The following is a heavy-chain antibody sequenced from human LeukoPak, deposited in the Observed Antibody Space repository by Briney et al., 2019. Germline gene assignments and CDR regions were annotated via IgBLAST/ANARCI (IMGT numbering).Heavy chain of an antibody. Sequence: GASVKVSCKASGYTFTGYYMHWVRQAPGQGLEWMGWINPNSGGTNYAQKFQGGVTMTRDTSISTAYMELSSLRSEDTAVYYCARGGGSGSYYFYYYYYMDVWGKGTTVTVSS. D-gene: IGHD3-10*01. CDR2: INPNSGGT. V-gene: IGHV1-2*02. CDR3: ARGGGSGSYYFYYYYYMDV. J-gene: IGHJ6*03. CDR1: GYTFTGYY.